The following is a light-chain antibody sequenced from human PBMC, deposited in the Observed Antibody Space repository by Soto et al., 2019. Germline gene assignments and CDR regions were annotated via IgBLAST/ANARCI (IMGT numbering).Light chain of an antibody. Sequence: DIPMTQSPSTLSASVGEGVTITCRARRVIGDWLAWVQQKPVKAPKLLIYKAYNLESGVPSTFSGSASGTEFTLTISILQPDDFATYYCQDYYDYNWSFGQGPKVEIK. CDR3: QDYYDYNWS. J-gene: IGKJ1*01. CDR2: KAY. CDR1: RVIGDW. V-gene: IGKV1-5*03.